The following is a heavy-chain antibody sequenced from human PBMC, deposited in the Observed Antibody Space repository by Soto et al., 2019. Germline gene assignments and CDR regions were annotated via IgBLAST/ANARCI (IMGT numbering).Heavy chain of an antibody. CDR3: ARDKEYSSSSRSYDY. V-gene: IGHV3-21*01. CDR1: GFTFSSYS. J-gene: IGHJ4*02. CDR2: ISSSSSYI. D-gene: IGHD6-6*01. Sequence: LRLSCAASGFTFSSYSMNWVRQAPGKGLEWVSSISSSSSYIYYADSVKGRFTISRDNAKNSLYLQMNSLRAEDTAVYYCARDKEYSSSSRSYDYWGQGTLVTVSS.